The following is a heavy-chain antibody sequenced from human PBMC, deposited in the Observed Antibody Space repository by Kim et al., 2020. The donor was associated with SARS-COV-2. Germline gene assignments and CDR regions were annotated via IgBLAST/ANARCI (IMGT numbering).Heavy chain of an antibody. V-gene: IGHV1-3*01. CDR3: ASHVLLWFGGEEPFDY. D-gene: IGHD3-10*01. Sequence: TFQGRVTITRDPSASTAYMELSSLRSEDTAVYYCASHVLLWFGGEEPFDYWGQGTLVTVSS. J-gene: IGHJ4*02.